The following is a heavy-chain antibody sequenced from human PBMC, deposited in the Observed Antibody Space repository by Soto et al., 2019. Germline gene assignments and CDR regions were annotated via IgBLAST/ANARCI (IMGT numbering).Heavy chain of an antibody. J-gene: IGHJ4*02. CDR3: ARDLSRSYERDY. V-gene: IGHV3-30-3*01. D-gene: IGHD1-26*01. Sequence: GGSLRLSCTASGFTFSSYAIHWVRQAPGKGLEWVAFISYDGTIKYYADSVKGRFTISRDNSKNTLYLQMNSLRGEDTAVYYCARDLSRSYERDYRGQGTLVTVSS. CDR2: ISYDGTIK. CDR1: GFTFSSYA.